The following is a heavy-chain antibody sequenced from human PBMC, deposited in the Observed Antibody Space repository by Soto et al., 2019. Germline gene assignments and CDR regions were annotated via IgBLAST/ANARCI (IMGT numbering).Heavy chain of an antibody. CDR1: GFSVSSSD. Sequence: GGSLRLSCAASGFSVSSSDMSWVRQVPGGGLEWASVIYSGGSTHDADYVKGRFSVSRDTSKNTVDLQMNSLRVDDTAVYYCGTSSRKDYHFAMDVWGQGTAVTVSS. V-gene: IGHV3-53*01. J-gene: IGHJ6*02. CDR2: IYSGGST. D-gene: IGHD6-6*01. CDR3: GTSSRKDYHFAMDV.